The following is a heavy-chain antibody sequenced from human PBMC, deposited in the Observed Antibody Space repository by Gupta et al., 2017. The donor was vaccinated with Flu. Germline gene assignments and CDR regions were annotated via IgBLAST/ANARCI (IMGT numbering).Heavy chain of an antibody. CDR2: ISSSGIST. Sequence: DVQLVESGGGLVQPGGSLRLSCAASGFSFSSYAINWVRQAPGKGLEYVSAISSSGISTYYANSVKDRFTISRDNSKNTVYLQMGSLRPEDMAVYYCASWGYDAFDLWGQGTVVTVSS. CDR3: ASWGYDAFDL. J-gene: IGHJ3*01. CDR1: GFSFSSYA. D-gene: IGHD7-27*01. V-gene: IGHV3-64*01.